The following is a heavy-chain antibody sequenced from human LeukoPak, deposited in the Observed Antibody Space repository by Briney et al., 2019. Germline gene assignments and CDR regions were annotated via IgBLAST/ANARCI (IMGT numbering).Heavy chain of an antibody. J-gene: IGHJ4*02. CDR3: ASYSSSWYISGFFDY. D-gene: IGHD6-13*01. Sequence: SETLSLTCTVSGGSISSGSYYWGWIRQAPGKGLEWIGSIYYSGSTYYNPSLKSRVTISVDTSKNQFSLKLSSVTAADTAVYYCASYSSSWYISGFFDYWGQGTLVTVPS. V-gene: IGHV4-39*01. CDR2: IYYSGST. CDR1: GGSISSGSYY.